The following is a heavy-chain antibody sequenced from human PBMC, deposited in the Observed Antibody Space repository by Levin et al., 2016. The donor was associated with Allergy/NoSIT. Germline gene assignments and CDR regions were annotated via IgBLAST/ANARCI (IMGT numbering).Heavy chain of an antibody. J-gene: IGHJ4*02. CDR2: IDPTDSQT. CDR3: ARHDVYDGYPFDS. D-gene: IGHD5-24*01. V-gene: IGHV5-10-1*01. Sequence: VRQMPGKGLEWMGRIDPTDSQTNYSPSFRGHVSISTDMSISTAYLQWHSLEASDSAIYFCARHDVYDGYPFDSWGQGTLVTVSS.